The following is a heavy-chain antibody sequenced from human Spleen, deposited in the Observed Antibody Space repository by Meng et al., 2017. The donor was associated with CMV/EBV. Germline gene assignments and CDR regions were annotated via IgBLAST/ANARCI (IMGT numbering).Heavy chain of an antibody. CDR2: IIPILGIA. Sequence: SCTASGRTFSSYPIRCVRQAPGQGLEWMGRIIPILGIANYAQQFQGRVTITAATSTSTAYMELSSLRSEATAVYYCARQGGQGWFDPWGQGTLVTVSS. CDR3: ARQGGQGWFDP. J-gene: IGHJ5*02. D-gene: IGHD3-16*01. CDR1: GRTFSSYP. V-gene: IGHV1-69*02.